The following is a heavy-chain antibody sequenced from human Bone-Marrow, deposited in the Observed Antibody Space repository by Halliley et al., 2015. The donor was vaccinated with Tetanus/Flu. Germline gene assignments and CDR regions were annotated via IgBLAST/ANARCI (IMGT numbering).Heavy chain of an antibody. D-gene: IGHD6-19*01. J-gene: IGHJ4*02. CDR2: ISANNGDT. Sequence: WISANNGDTKYAQKVQGRVTLTTDTSTATAYMELRSLTSDDTAVYYCARDRGASGWIEPADYWGQGTLVTVSS. CDR3: ARDRGASGWIEPADY. V-gene: IGHV1-18*01.